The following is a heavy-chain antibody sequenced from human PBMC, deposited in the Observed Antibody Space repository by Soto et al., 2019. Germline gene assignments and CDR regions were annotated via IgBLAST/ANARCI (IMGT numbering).Heavy chain of an antibody. CDR2: ISAYNGNT. Sequence: ASVKVSCKASGYTFTSYGISCVRQAPGQGLEWMGWISAYNGNTNYAQKLQGRVTMTTDTSTSTAYMELRSLRSDDTAVYYCAREDDYIWGSYRSPLGYWGQGTLVTVSS. V-gene: IGHV1-18*01. CDR1: GYTFTSYG. CDR3: AREDDYIWGSYRSPLGY. D-gene: IGHD3-16*02. J-gene: IGHJ4*02.